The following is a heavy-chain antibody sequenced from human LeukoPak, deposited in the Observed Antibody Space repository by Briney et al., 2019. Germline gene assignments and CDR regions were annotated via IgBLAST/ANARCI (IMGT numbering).Heavy chain of an antibody. CDR3: VRERPAGGGSYYWFDP. Sequence: SETLSLTCTVSSGSMRGYHWSWIRQPAGKGLEWIGRILDSGTTNYNSSLKSRLTISVDRSKTQSSLNLNSVTAADTAVYYCVRERPAGGGSYYWFDPWGQGTLVTVSS. D-gene: IGHD1-26*01. V-gene: IGHV4-4*07. CDR2: ILDSGTT. J-gene: IGHJ5*02. CDR1: SGSMRGYH.